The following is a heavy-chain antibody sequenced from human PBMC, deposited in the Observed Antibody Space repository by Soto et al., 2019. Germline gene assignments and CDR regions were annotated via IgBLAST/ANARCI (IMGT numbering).Heavy chain of an antibody. CDR2: IIPILGIA. D-gene: IGHD3-16*01. CDR3: ARGEQGGGYYYYYYYMDV. CDR1: GGTFSSYT. Sequence: QVQLVQSGAEVKKPGSSVKVSCKASGGTFSSYTISWVRQAPGQGLEWMGRIIPILGIANYAQKFQGRVTITADKPTSTAYMEVSSRRSEDTAVYYCARGEQGGGYYYYYYYMDVWGKGTTVTVSS. V-gene: IGHV1-69*02. J-gene: IGHJ6*03.